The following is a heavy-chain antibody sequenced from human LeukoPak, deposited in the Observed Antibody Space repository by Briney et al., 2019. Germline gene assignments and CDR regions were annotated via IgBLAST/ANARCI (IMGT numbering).Heavy chain of an antibody. CDR1: GGSISSGDYY. J-gene: IGHJ4*02. CDR2: IYYSGST. Sequence: SQTLSLTCTVSGGSISSGDYYRSWIRQPPGKGLEWIGYIYYSGSTYYNPSLKSRVTISVDTSKNQFSLKLSSVTAADTAVYYCAREHHSRTYYDFWSGYTGGWYFDYWGQGTLVTVSS. D-gene: IGHD3-3*01. V-gene: IGHV4-30-4*08. CDR3: AREHHSRTYYDFWSGYTGGWYFDY.